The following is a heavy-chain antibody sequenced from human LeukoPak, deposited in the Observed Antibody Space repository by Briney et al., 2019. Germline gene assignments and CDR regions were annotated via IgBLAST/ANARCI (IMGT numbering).Heavy chain of an antibody. Sequence: GGSLRLSCAASGFTFSSYSMNWVRQAPGKGLEWVSYISSSSSTIYYADSVKGRFTISRDNAKNSLYLQMNSLRAEDTAVYYCATPYGIAAAGFRFDYWGQGTLVTVSS. D-gene: IGHD6-13*01. J-gene: IGHJ4*02. CDR1: GFTFSSYS. CDR2: ISSSSSTI. CDR3: ATPYGIAAAGFRFDY. V-gene: IGHV3-48*01.